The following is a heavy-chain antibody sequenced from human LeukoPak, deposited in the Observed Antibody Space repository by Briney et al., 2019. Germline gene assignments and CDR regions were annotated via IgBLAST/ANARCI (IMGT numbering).Heavy chain of an antibody. J-gene: IGHJ4*02. CDR3: ARDQRGLRYFDWLFGY. D-gene: IGHD3-9*01. V-gene: IGHV3-23*01. CDR2: ITTSDGNT. CDR1: GFTFSSYT. Sequence: GGSLRLSCAASGFTFSSYTMSWVRQAPGKGLEWVSTITTSDGNTYYADSVKGRFTISRDNSKNTLYLQMNSLRAEDTAVYYCARDQRGLRYFDWLFGYWGQGTLVTVSS.